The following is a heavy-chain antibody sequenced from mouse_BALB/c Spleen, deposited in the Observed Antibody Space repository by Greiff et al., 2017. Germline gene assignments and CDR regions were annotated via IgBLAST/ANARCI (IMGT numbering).Heavy chain of an antibody. CDR1: GFSLTSYG. D-gene: IGHD2-4*01. J-gene: IGHJ3*01. V-gene: IGHV2-9*02. Sequence: VMLVESGPGLVAPSQSLSITCTVSGFSLTSYGVHWVRQPPGKGLEWLGVIWAGGSTNYNSALMSRLSISKDNSKSQVFLKMNSLQTDDTAMYYCARALSTMITTVFAYWGQGTLVTVSA. CDR2: IWAGGST. CDR3: ARALSTMITTVFAY.